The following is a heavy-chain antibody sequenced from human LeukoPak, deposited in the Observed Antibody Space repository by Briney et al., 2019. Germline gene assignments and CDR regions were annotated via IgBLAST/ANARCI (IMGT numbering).Heavy chain of an antibody. V-gene: IGHV1-8*01. CDR3: ARVSRGYYYDSSGYSPFDY. CDR2: MNPNSGNT. CDR1: GYTFTSYD. D-gene: IGHD3-22*01. J-gene: IGHJ4*02. Sequence: ASVMVSCKASGYTFTSYDINWVRQATGQGLEWMGWMNPNSGNTGYAQKFQGRVTMTRNTSISTAYMELSSLRSEDTAVYYCARVSRGYYYDSSGYSPFDYWGQGTLVTVSS.